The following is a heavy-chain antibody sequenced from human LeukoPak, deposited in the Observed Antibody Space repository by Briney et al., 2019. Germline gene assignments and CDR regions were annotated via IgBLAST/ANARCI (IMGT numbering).Heavy chain of an antibody. CDR1: GFTFSSYA. CDR2: ISGSGGST. D-gene: IGHD1-26*01. CDR3: GKGGGSCCFDY. V-gene: IGHV3-23*01. Sequence: PGGSLRLSCAASGFTFSSYAMSWVRQAPGKGLEWVSAISGSGGSTYSADSVKGRFTISRDNSRNTLYLQVNSLRAEDTAVYYWGKGGGSCCFDYWGQGTLVTVSS. J-gene: IGHJ4*02.